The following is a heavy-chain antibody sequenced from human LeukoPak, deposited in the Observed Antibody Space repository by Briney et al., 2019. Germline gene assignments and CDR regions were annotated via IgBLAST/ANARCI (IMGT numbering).Heavy chain of an antibody. CDR3: ARDTMVRGVIITLDY. CDR2: IKQDGSEK. J-gene: IGHJ4*02. Sequence: GGSLRLSCVVSGISLSNYAMTWVRQAPGKGREWVANIKQDGSEKYYVDSVKGRFTISRDNAKNSLYLQMNSLRAEDTAVYYCARDTMVRGVIITLDYWGQGTLVTVSS. V-gene: IGHV3-7*01. D-gene: IGHD3-10*01. CDR1: GISLSNYA.